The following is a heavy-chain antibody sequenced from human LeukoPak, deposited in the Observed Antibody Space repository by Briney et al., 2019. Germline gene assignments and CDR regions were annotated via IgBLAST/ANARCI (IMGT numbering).Heavy chain of an antibody. J-gene: IGHJ6*02. Sequence: ASVKVSCKVSGYTLTELSMHWVRQAPGKGLEWMGGFDPEDGETIYAQKFQGRVTMTEDTSTDTAYMELSSLRSEDTAVYYCARDEWKGYCSSTSCSNYYYGMDVWGQGTTVTVSS. CDR1: GYTLTELS. V-gene: IGHV1-24*01. D-gene: IGHD2-2*01. CDR2: FDPEDGET. CDR3: ARDEWKGYCSSTSCSNYYYGMDV.